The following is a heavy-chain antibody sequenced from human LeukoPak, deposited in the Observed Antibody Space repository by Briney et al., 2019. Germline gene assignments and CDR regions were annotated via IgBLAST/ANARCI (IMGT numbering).Heavy chain of an antibody. CDR1: GYTFTSYG. CDR2: ISAYNGNT. Sequence: ASVKLSCKASGYTFTSYGISWVRQDPGQGLEWMGWISAYNGNTNYAQKLQCRVTMTTDTSTSTAYMELRSLRSDDTAVYYCARVPLEDCSSTSCYTPQIDPWGQGTLVTVSS. D-gene: IGHD2-2*02. V-gene: IGHV1-18*01. J-gene: IGHJ5*02. CDR3: ARVPLEDCSSTSCYTPQIDP.